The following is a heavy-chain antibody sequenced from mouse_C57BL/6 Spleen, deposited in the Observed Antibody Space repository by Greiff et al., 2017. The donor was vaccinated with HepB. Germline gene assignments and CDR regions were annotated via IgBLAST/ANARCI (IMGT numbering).Heavy chain of an antibody. D-gene: IGHD1-1*01. J-gene: IGHJ4*01. CDR1: GYTFTSYW. Sequence: VQLQQPGAELVRPGSSVKLSCKASGYTFTSYWMHWVKQRPIQGLEWIGNIDPSDSETHYNQKFKDKATLTVDKSSSTAYMQLSSLTSEDSAVYYCARVGSSYDAMDYWGQGTSVTVSS. CDR2: IDPSDSET. V-gene: IGHV1-52*01. CDR3: ARVGSSYDAMDY.